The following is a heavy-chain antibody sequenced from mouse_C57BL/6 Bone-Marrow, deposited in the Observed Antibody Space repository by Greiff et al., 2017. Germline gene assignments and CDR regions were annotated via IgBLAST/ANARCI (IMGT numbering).Heavy chain of an antibody. Sequence: QVTLKESGPGILQPSPTLSLTCSFSGFSLSTFGMGVGWIRQPSGNGLEWLAHLWWDDDKYYNPALKSRPPISKDTSEYMVFRKSTDVDSAVTATYYCARVGLYAMDYWGQGTSVTVSS. CDR3: ARVGLYAMDY. V-gene: IGHV8-8*01. J-gene: IGHJ4*01. CDR1: GFSLSTFGMG. CDR2: LWWDDDK. D-gene: IGHD6-5*01.